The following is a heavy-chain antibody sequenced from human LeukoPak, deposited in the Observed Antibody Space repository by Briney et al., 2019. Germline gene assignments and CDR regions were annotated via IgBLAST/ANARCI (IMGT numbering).Heavy chain of an antibody. Sequence: ASVKVSCKASGYTFTGYYMHWVRQAPGQGLEWMGWINPNGGGTNYAQKFQGRVTMTRDTSISTAYMELSRLRSDDTAVYYCARDQGYCSGGSCFVAGYWGQGTLVTVPS. CDR3: ARDQGYCSGGSCFVAGY. V-gene: IGHV1-2*02. D-gene: IGHD2-15*01. CDR1: GYTFTGYY. CDR2: INPNGGGT. J-gene: IGHJ4*02.